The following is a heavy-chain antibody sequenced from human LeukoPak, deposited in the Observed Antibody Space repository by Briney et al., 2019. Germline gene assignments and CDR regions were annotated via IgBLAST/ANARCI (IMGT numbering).Heavy chain of an antibody. CDR3: ARGWGPGAGYFDY. D-gene: IGHD6-13*01. V-gene: IGHV3-21*01. CDR2: ISGSSSYI. Sequence: GGSLRLSCAVSGFTFSTYSMNWVRQAPGKGLEWVSSISGSSSYIYYADSVKGRFTISRDNAKNSLFLQMDSLRAEDSALYYCARGWGPGAGYFDYWGQGTLVTVSS. CDR1: GFTFSTYS. J-gene: IGHJ4*02.